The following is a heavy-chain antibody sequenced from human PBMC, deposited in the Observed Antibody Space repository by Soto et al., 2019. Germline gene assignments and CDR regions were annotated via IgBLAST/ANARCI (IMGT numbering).Heavy chain of an antibody. CDR2: INPNSGGT. D-gene: IGHD2-21*02. Sequence: ASVKVFCKASGYTFTGYYMHWVRQAPGQGLEWMGWINPNSGGTNYAQKFQGWVTMTRDTSISTAYMELSRLRSDDTAVYYCARDYGGNSYYFDYWGQGTLVTVSS. CDR3: ARDYGGNSYYFDY. J-gene: IGHJ4*02. V-gene: IGHV1-2*04. CDR1: GYTFTGYY.